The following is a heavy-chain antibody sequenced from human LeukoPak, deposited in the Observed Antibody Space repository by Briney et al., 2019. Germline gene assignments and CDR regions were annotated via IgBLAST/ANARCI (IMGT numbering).Heavy chain of an antibody. V-gene: IGHV3-23*01. J-gene: IGHJ4*02. CDR2: ISGSGGST. Sequence: GGSLRLSCAASGFTFSSYAMSWVRQAPGKGLEWVSAISGSGGSTYYADSVKGRFTISRDNSKNTLYLQMNSLRAEDTAVHYCAKAPLRTVAGTSHFDYWGQGTLVTVSS. D-gene: IGHD6-19*01. CDR1: GFTFSSYA. CDR3: AKAPLRTVAGTSHFDY.